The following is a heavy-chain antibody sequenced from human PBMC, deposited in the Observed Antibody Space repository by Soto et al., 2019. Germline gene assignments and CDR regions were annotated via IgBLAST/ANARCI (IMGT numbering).Heavy chain of an antibody. CDR3: ARDLQADY. V-gene: IGHV1-3*01. Sequence: QVQLVQSGAEVKKPGASVKVSCKASGYTFTRYAMHWVRQAPGQRLEWMGWINAGKGNTKYSQKFQGRVTITRDTSANTAYMELSSRRSEDTAVNYCARDLQADYWGQGTLVTVSS. CDR1: GYTFTRYA. CDR2: INAGKGNT. J-gene: IGHJ4*02.